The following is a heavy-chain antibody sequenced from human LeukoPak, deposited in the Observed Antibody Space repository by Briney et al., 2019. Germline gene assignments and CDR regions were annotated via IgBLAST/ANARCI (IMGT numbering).Heavy chain of an antibody. J-gene: IGHJ6*03. V-gene: IGHV5-51*01. CDR1: GYSFTSYW. D-gene: IGHD6-13*01. CDR3: ARHLAAAGTNYYYYMDV. Sequence: GESLKISCKGSGYSFTSYWIGWARQMPGKGLEWMGIIYPGDSDTRYSPSFQGQVTISADKSISTAYLQWSSLKASDTAMYYCARHLAAAGTNYYYYMDVWGKGTTVTVTS. CDR2: IYPGDSDT.